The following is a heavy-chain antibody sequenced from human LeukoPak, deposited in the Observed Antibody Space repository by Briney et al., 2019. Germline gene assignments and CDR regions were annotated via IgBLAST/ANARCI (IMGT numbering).Heavy chain of an antibody. CDR3: AREWGTTVTTFDY. CDR1: GFTFSSYS. D-gene: IGHD4-11*01. CDR2: IIRSSSYI. V-gene: IGHV3-21*04. Sequence: GGSLTLSCAASGFTFSSYSMNWVRQAPGKGREWVSSIIRSSSYIYYADSVNGRFTISSATSKNTLYLKMNSMRAEDTAVYYCAREWGTTVTTFDYRGQGTLVTVSS. J-gene: IGHJ4*02.